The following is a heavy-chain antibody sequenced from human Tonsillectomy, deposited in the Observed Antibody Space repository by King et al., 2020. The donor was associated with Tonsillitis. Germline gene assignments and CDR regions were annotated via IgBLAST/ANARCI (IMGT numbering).Heavy chain of an antibody. CDR1: GFPLSNARMG. CDR3: ARIRSGIVATLDWYFDL. Sequence: LTLKESGPVLVKPTETLTLTCTVSGFPLSNARMGVRWIRQPPGKALEWLAHIFSNDEKSYSTSLKSRLTISKDTSKSQVVLTMTNMDPVDTATYYCARIRSGIVATLDWYFDLWGRGTLVTVSS. V-gene: IGHV2-26*01. J-gene: IGHJ2*01. CDR2: IFSNDEK. D-gene: IGHD5-12*01.